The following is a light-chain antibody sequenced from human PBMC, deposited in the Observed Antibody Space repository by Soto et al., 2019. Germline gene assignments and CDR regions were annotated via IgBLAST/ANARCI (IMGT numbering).Light chain of an antibody. J-gene: IGKJ5*01. CDR1: QGISSY. V-gene: IGKV1-39*01. CDR2: AAS. Sequence: IQLTKSPSSRSASVGDRVTIPCRASQGISSYLAWYQQKPGKAPKLLIYAASTLQSGVPSRFSGSGSGTDFTLTISSRQPEDFATYYCPQSYSTPHPFGQGTRLEI. CDR3: PQSYSTPHP.